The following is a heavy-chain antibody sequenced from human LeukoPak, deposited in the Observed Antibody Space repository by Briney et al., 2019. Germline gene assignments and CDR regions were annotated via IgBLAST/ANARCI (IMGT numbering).Heavy chain of an antibody. CDR1: GFTFSSYW. D-gene: IGHD4-17*01. Sequence: GGSLRLSCAASGFTFSSYWMSWVRQAPGKGLEWVANIKQDGSEKYYVDPVKGRFTISRDNAKNSLYLQMNSLRAEDTAVYYCARDRGYGDYRADDAFDIWGQGTMVTVSS. CDR2: IKQDGSEK. CDR3: ARDRGYGDYRADDAFDI. V-gene: IGHV3-7*03. J-gene: IGHJ3*02.